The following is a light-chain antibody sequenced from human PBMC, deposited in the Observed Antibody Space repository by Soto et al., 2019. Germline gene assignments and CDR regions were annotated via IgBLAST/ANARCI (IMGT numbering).Light chain of an antibody. CDR2: DAS. V-gene: IGKV3-11*01. CDR1: LSVSSY. Sequence: FVVTQSPPTLSLSPGERAALSCRTSLSVSSYLAWYQQKPGQAPRLLIYDASNRATGIPARFTGSGSGTDFNLTISTLEPEDFAVYYCQQRQYWPPITFGQGTRLEIK. CDR3: QQRQYWPPIT. J-gene: IGKJ5*01.